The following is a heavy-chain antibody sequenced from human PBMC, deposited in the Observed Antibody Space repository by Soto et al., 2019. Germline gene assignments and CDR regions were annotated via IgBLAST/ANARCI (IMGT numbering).Heavy chain of an antibody. V-gene: IGHV4-39*01. Sequence: QLQLQESGPGLVKPSETLSLTCTVSGGSISSSSYFWGWIRQPPGKGLEWIGSIYYSGSTYYNPYLKSRVTISVDTSKNQFSLKLSSVTAADTAVYYCARHDWNGVDYWGQGTLVTVSS. CDR3: ARHDWNGVDY. CDR1: GGSISSSSYF. J-gene: IGHJ4*02. CDR2: IYYSGST. D-gene: IGHD1-1*01.